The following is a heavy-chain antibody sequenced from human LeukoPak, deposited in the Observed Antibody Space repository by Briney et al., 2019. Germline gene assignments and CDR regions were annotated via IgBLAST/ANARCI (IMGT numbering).Heavy chain of an antibody. Sequence: GGSLRLSCAASGFTLRSLWMSWVRQAPGKGLAWVAHIKQDGRGKYNLDSVKGRFPISIDNAKNSLYLQMNSLRAEDTAVYYCAREPGYCSSSSCYDRTLGYYYFMDVWAKGPRSPSP. J-gene: IGHJ6*03. CDR1: GFTLRSLW. D-gene: IGHD2-2*01. V-gene: IGHV3-7*01. CDR3: AREPGYCSSSSCYDRTLGYYYFMDV. CDR2: IKQDGRGK.